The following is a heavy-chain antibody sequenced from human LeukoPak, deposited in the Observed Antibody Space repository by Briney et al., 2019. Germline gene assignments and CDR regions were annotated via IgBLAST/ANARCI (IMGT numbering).Heavy chain of an antibody. CDR2: ISGSGGST. Sequence: LTGGSLRLSCAASGFTFSSYAMSWVRQAPGKGLEWVSAISGSGGSTYYADSVKGRFTISRDNSKNTLYLQMNSLRAEDTAVYYCAKRGDMEATLGRYFDYWGQGTLVTVSS. CDR3: AKRGDMEATLGRYFDY. CDR1: GFTFSSYA. J-gene: IGHJ4*02. D-gene: IGHD5-12*01. V-gene: IGHV3-23*01.